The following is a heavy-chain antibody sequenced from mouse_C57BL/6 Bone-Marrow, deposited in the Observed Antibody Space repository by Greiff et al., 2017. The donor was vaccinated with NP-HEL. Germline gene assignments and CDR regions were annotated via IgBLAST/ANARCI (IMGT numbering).Heavy chain of an antibody. Sequence: QVQLQQPGAELVKPGASVKLSCKASGYTFTSYWMHWVKQRPGQGLEWIGMIHPNSGSTNYNEKFKSKATLTVDKSSSTAYMQLSSLTSEDSAVYYCARTVYYGSSYPWYFDVWGTGTTVTVSS. CDR1: GYTFTSYW. J-gene: IGHJ1*03. CDR2: IHPNSGST. CDR3: ARTVYYGSSYPWYFDV. D-gene: IGHD1-1*01. V-gene: IGHV1-64*01.